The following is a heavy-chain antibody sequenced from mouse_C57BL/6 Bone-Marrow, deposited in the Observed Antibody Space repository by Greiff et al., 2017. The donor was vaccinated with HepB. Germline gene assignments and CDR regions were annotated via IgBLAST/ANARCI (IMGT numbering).Heavy chain of an antibody. CDR1: GFSFNTYA. CDR3: VRQRKHYAMDY. CDR2: IRSKSNNYAT. Sequence: EVKLVESGGGLVQPKGSLKLSCAASGFSFNTYAMNWVRQAPGKGLEWVARIRSKSNNYATYYADSVKDRFTISRDTSESMIYLQMNNLKTEDTAMYYCVRQRKHYAMDYWGQGTSVTVSS. J-gene: IGHJ4*01. V-gene: IGHV10-1*01.